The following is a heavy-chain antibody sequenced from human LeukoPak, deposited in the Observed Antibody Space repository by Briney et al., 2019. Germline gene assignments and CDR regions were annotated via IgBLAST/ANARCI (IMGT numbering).Heavy chain of an antibody. CDR1: GGSISSYY. CDR2: IYYSGST. CDR3: AATLGNSDTGLDY. J-gene: IGHJ4*02. Sequence: SETLSLTCTVSGGSISSYYWSWIRQPPGKGLEWIGYIYYSGSTNYNPSLESRVTISVDTSKNQFSLKLSSVTAADTAVYYCAATLGNSDTGLDYWGQGTLVTVSS. D-gene: IGHD4-23*01. V-gene: IGHV4-59*01.